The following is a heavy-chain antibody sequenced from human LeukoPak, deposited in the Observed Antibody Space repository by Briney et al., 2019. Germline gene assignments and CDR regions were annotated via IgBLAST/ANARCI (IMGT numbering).Heavy chain of an antibody. CDR2: ISSGGGST. CDR1: GFTFSSYA. Sequence: GGSLRLSCAASGFTFSSYAMSGVRQAPGKGREWGSAISSGGGSTYYADSVKGRFTISRDNSKNTLYLQMSSLRAEDPAVYYCAKRAAPLYYFDYWGQGPLVTVSS. D-gene: IGHD6-25*01. V-gene: IGHV3-23*01. CDR3: AKRAAPLYYFDY. J-gene: IGHJ4*02.